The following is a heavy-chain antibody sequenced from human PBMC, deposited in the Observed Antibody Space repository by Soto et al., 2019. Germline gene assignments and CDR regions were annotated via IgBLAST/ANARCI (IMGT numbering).Heavy chain of an antibody. D-gene: IGHD6-19*01. J-gene: IGHJ4*02. CDR3: AKVWDQWLLEIDY. Sequence: EVQLVESGGGLVKPGGSLRLSCAASGFTFSNYSLTWFRQAPGKGLEWVSAISSESTKISYADSVKGRFTISRDNAHSSVFLLMRSLRAEDTAVYYCAKVWDQWLLEIDYWGQGSLVTVAS. CDR2: ISSESTKI. CDR1: GFTFSNYS. V-gene: IGHV3-21*01.